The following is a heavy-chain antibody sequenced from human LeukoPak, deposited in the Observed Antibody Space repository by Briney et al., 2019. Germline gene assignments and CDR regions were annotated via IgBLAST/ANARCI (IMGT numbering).Heavy chain of an antibody. CDR2: IYPDDSDT. D-gene: IGHD1-26*01. J-gene: IGHJ6*03. V-gene: IGHV5-51*01. Sequence: GESLKISGEASGYTFSNYWIGWVRQLPGKGLEWMGIIYPDDSDTKYSPSFQGQVTISADKSISTAYLQWSSLKASDTAMYYCARLSGATVYYYYMDVWGKGTTLTVSS. CDR3: ARLSGATVYYYYMDV. CDR1: GYTFSNYW.